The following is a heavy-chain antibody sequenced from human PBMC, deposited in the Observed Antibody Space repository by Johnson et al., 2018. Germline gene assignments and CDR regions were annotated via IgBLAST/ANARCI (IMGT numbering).Heavy chain of an antibody. V-gene: IGHV3-9*01. Sequence: VQLVESGGALVQPGRSLRLSCAASGFTLGDYAMHWVRQVPGKGLEWVARISRNSELIVSAASVRGRFTISRDNAKNSLYLEMNSLRPEDSAFYYCARGQYFSVTTKTFHYYGVDVWGQGTTGTVSS. CDR1: GFTLGDYA. CDR2: ISRNSELI. D-gene: IGHD3-3*01. J-gene: IGHJ6*02. CDR3: ARGQYFSVTTKTFHYYGVDV.